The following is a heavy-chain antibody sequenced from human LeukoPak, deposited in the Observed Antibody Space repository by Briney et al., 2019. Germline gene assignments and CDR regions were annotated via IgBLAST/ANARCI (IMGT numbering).Heavy chain of an antibody. CDR3: ARAGVTNLLGETYWYFDL. CDR1: GFTFSTAW. V-gene: IGHV3-7*01. Sequence: PGGSLRLSCAASGFTFSTAWMTWVRQAPGKGLEWVAKIEKDGSAAYYVDSMKGRFTISRDNAENSLYLQMNSLRAEDTAVYSCARAGVTNLLGETYWYFDLWGRGTLVTVSS. J-gene: IGHJ2*01. D-gene: IGHD1-26*01. CDR2: IEKDGSAA.